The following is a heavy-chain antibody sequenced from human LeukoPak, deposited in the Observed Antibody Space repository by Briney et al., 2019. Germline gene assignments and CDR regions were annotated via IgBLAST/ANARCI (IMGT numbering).Heavy chain of an antibody. J-gene: IGHJ3*02. CDR2: IIPIFGTA. CDR3: ASYYYGSGKDAFDI. Sequence: ASVKVSCKASGGTFSSYAISWVRQAPGQGLEWMGGIIPIFGTANYAQKFQGRVTITADESTSTAYMELRSLRSDDTAVYYCASYYYGSGKDAFDIWGQGTMVTVSS. D-gene: IGHD3-10*01. CDR1: GGTFSSYA. V-gene: IGHV1-69*13.